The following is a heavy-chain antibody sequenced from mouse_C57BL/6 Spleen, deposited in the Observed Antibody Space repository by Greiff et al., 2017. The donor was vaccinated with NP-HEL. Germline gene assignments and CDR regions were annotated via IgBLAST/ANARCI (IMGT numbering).Heavy chain of an antibody. D-gene: IGHD1-1*01. Sequence: VQLQQSGAELARPGASVKMSCKASGYTFTSYTMHWVKQRPGQGLEWIGYINPSSGYTKYNQKFKDKAKLTADKSSSTAYMQLSSLTSEDSAVYYCARSDYYGSSYAMDYWGQGTSVTVSA. CDR2: INPSSGYT. J-gene: IGHJ4*01. CDR1: GYTFTSYT. CDR3: ARSDYYGSSYAMDY. V-gene: IGHV1-4*01.